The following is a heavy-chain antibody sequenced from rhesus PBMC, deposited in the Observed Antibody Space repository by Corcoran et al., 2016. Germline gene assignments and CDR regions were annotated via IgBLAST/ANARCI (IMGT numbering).Heavy chain of an antibody. CDR3: ARDFPRGGFDY. V-gene: IGHV3-16*02. Sequence: EVQLVESGGGLVQPGGSLRLSCAASGFTFSNYWMSWVRQAPGKGLDWVGRNKNKAECGTTAYAESVKGRFTISRDDSKNTLYLQMNSLKTEDTAVYYCARDFPRGGFDYWGQGVLVTVSS. D-gene: IGHD2-39*02. CDR1: GFTFSNYW. J-gene: IGHJ4*01. CDR2: NKNKAECGTT.